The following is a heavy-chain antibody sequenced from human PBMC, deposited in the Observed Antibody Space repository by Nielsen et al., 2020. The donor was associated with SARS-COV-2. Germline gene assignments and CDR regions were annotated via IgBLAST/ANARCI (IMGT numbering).Heavy chain of an antibody. J-gene: IGHJ3*02. CDR2: ISWNSGSM. D-gene: IGHD4-23*01. Sequence: SLKISCAASGFTFDDYAMHWVRQAPGKGLEWVSGISWNSGSMGYADSVKGRFTISRDNAKNSLYLQMNSLRAEDTALYYCAKGYDYGGPGAFDIWGQGTMVTVSS. CDR3: AKGYDYGGPGAFDI. V-gene: IGHV3-9*01. CDR1: GFTFDDYA.